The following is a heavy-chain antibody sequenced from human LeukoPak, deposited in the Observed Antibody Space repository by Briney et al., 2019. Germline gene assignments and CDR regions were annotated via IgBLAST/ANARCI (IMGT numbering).Heavy chain of an antibody. J-gene: IGHJ5*02. D-gene: IGHD2-2*01. Sequence: GGSLKLSCAASGFTFSGSAMHWVRQASGKGLEWVGRIRSKANSYATAYAASVKGRFTISRDDSKNTAHLQMNSLKTEDTAVYYCTRGVPAAMNWFDPWGQGTLVTVSS. CDR1: GFTFSGSA. CDR3: TRGVPAAMNWFDP. CDR2: IRSKANSYAT. V-gene: IGHV3-73*01.